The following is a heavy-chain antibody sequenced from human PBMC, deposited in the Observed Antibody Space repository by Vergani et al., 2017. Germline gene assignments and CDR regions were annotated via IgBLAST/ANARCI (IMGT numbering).Heavy chain of an antibody. CDR1: GGSISSGGYS. Sequence: QLQLQESGSGLVKPSQTLSLTCAVSGGSISSGGYSWSWIRQPPGKGLEWIGYIYHSASTYYNPSLKSRVTISVDRSKNQFSLKLSSVTAADTAVYYCARTFVYYYDSSGYFDYWGQGTLVTVSS. CDR2: IYHSAST. D-gene: IGHD3-22*01. V-gene: IGHV4-30-2*01. CDR3: ARTFVYYYDSSGYFDY. J-gene: IGHJ4*02.